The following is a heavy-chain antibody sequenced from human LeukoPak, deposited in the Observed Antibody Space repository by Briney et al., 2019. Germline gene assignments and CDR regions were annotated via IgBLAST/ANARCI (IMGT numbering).Heavy chain of an antibody. CDR2: IYYSGST. Sequence: SETLSLTCTVSGGSISSYYWSWIRQPPGKGLEWIGYIYYSGSTNYNPSLKSRVTISVDTSKNQFSLKLSSVTAADTAVYYCARHWGTFGGVIVRLVPDYYYGMDVWGQGTTVTVSS. CDR1: GGSISSYY. D-gene: IGHD3-16*02. V-gene: IGHV4-59*08. J-gene: IGHJ6*02. CDR3: ARHWGTFGGVIVRLVPDYYYGMDV.